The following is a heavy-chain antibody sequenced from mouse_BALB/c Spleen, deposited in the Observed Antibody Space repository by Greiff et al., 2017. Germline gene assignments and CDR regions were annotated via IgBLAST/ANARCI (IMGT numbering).Heavy chain of an antibody. J-gene: IGHJ3*01. V-gene: IGHV14-3*02. Sequence: DVKLQESGAELVKPGASVKLSCTASGFNIKDTYMHWVKQRPEQGLEWIGRIDPANGNTKYDPKFQGKATITADTSSNTAYLQLSSLTSEDTAVYYCDAYYGNPWFAYWGQGTLVTVSA. CDR1: GFNIKDTY. CDR2: IDPANGNT. CDR3: DAYYGNPWFAY. D-gene: IGHD2-10*01.